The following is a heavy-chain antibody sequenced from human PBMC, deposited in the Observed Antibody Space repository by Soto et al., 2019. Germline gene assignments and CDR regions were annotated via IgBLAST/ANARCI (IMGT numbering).Heavy chain of an antibody. J-gene: IGHJ4*02. CDR2: ISSSSSYI. Sequence: GGSLRLSCAASGFTFSSYSMNWVRQAPGKGLEWVSSISSSSSYIYYADSVKGRFTISRDNAKNSLYLQMNSLRAEDTAVYYCASIYDILTGYPFDYWGQGTLVTVSS. CDR3: ASIYDILTGYPFDY. D-gene: IGHD3-9*01. V-gene: IGHV3-21*01. CDR1: GFTFSSYS.